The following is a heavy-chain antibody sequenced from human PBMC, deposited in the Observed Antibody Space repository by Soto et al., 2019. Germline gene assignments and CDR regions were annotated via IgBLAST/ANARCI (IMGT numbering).Heavy chain of an antibody. CDR1: GGTFSSYA. J-gene: IGHJ5*02. D-gene: IGHD6-13*01. V-gene: IGHV1-69*13. Sequence: SVQVSCKASGGTFSSYAISWVRQAPGQGLEWMGGIIPIFGTANYAQKFQGRVTITADESTSTAYMELSSLRSEDTAVYYCARATYSSSWYFGWFDPWGQGTLVTVSS. CDR2: IIPIFGTA. CDR3: ARATYSSSWYFGWFDP.